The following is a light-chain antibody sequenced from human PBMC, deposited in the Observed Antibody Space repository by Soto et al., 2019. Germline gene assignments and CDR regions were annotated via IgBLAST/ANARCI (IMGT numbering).Light chain of an antibody. CDR2: GAS. J-gene: IGKJ5*01. CDR3: QQNNRCPQIT. V-gene: IGKV3-15*01. Sequence: EIVMTQSPAILSVSPGEGATLSCRASENVRTKVGWYQQKAGKAPRLLIYGASTRATGIPDRCSGSGSGTQFTITISRLQSEDSAVYYCQQNNRCPQITFGQGTRLVIK. CDR1: ENVRTK.